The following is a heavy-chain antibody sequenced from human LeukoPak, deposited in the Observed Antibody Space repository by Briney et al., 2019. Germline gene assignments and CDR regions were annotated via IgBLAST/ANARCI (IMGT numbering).Heavy chain of an antibody. D-gene: IGHD3-22*01. CDR1: GYIITTYY. V-gene: IGHV1-46*01. Sequence: ASVKVSCKASGYIITTYYMHWVRQAPGQGLEWMGIINPSGGSTSYAQKFQGRVTMTRDTSTSTVYMELSSLRSEDTAVYYCARDRYYYDSSGYIRGISFDYWGQGTLVTVSS. CDR3: ARDRYYYDSSGYIRGISFDY. CDR2: INPSGGST. J-gene: IGHJ4*02.